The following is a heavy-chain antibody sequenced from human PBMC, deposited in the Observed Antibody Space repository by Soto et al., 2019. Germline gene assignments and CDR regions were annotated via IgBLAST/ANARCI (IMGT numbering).Heavy chain of an antibody. CDR1: GFYVSNYY. CDR2: IYRGGEI. Sequence: EVQVVESGGGLVQPGGSLRLSCAASGFYVSNYYMSWFRQAPGKGLEWVSVIYRGGEIYYADSVQGRFTTSRDNSRNSLDLPVNYRGGADTAVCYCARDRRERETIWGQGAVFTVSS. V-gene: IGHV3-66*01. J-gene: IGHJ4*02. CDR3: ARDRRERETI. D-gene: IGHD3-3*01.